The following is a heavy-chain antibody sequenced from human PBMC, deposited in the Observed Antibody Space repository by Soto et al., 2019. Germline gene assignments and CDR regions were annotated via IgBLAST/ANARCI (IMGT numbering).Heavy chain of an antibody. V-gene: IGHV3-33*01. CDR3: ARDLGYYDILTGYYN. J-gene: IGHJ4*02. CDR2: IWYDGSNK. CDR1: GFTFSSYG. Sequence: GGSLRLSCAASGFTFSSYGMHWVRQAPGKGLEWVAVIWYDGSNKYYADSVKGRFTTSRDNSKNTLYLQMNSLRAEDTAVYYCARDLGYYDILTGYYNWGQGTLVTVSS. D-gene: IGHD3-9*01.